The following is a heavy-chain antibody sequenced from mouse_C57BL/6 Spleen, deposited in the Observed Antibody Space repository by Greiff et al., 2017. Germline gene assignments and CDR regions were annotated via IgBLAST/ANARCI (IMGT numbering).Heavy chain of an antibody. D-gene: IGHD4-1*01. Sequence: LVESGAELARPGASVKLSCKASGYTFTSYGISWVKQRTGQGLEWIGEIYPRSGNTYYNEKFKGKATLTADKSSSTAYMELRSLTSEDSAVYFCARIGTPYYYAMDYWGQGTSVTVSS. CDR1: GYTFTSYG. CDR2: IYPRSGNT. CDR3: ARIGTPYYYAMDY. J-gene: IGHJ4*01. V-gene: IGHV1-81*01.